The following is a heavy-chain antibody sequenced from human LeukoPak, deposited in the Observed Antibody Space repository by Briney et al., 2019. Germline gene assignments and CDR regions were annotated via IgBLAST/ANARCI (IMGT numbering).Heavy chain of an antibody. CDR3: ARVLHAAAGTDPTFSFGY. CDR1: GYTFTSYY. CDR2: INPSGGST. D-gene: IGHD6-13*01. Sequence: ASVKVSCKASGYTFTSYYMHCVRQAPGQGLEWMGIINPSGGSTSYAQKFQGRVTMTRDTSTSTVYMELSSLRSEDTAVYYCARVLHAAAGTDPTFSFGYWGQGTLVTVSS. V-gene: IGHV1-46*01. J-gene: IGHJ4*02.